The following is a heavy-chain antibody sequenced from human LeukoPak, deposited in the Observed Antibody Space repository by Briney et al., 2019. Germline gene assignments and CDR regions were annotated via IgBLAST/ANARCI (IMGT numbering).Heavy chain of an antibody. J-gene: IGHJ4*02. CDR1: GFTFSSYA. CDR2: ISGSGGST. D-gene: IGHD2-15*01. CDR3: ARDEPRYCSGGSCYTPGY. Sequence: GGSLRLSCAASGFTFSSYAMSWVRQAPGKGLEWVSAISGSGGSTYYADSVKGRFTISRDNSKNTLYLQMNSLRAEDTAVYYCARDEPRYCSGGSCYTPGYWGQGTLVTVSS. V-gene: IGHV3-23*01.